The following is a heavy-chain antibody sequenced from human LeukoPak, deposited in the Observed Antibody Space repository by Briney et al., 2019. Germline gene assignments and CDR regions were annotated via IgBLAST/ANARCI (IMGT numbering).Heavy chain of an antibody. CDR1: GFTFSSYA. J-gene: IGHJ6*03. D-gene: IGHD6-13*01. V-gene: IGHV3-21*01. CDR3: ARDQGYSSSWYLYYYYMDV. CDR2: ISSSSSYI. Sequence: PGGSLRLSCAASGFTFSSYAMSWVRQAPGKGLEWVSSISSSSSYIYYADSVKGRFTISRDNAKNSLYLQMNSLRAEDTAVYYCARDQGYSSSWYLYYYYMDVWGKGTTVTVSS.